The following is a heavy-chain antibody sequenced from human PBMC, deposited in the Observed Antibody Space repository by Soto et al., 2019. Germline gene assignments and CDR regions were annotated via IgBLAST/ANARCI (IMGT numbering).Heavy chain of an antibody. CDR1: GYTFTSYD. CDR2: MNPNSGNT. CDR3: ARGLLRVDYGDYKEMGYYYMDV. J-gene: IGHJ6*03. D-gene: IGHD4-17*01. V-gene: IGHV1-8*01. Sequence: ASVKVSCKASGYTFTSYDINWVRQATGQGLEWMGWMNPNSGNTGYAQKFQGRVTMTRKTSISTAYMELSSLRSEDTAVYYCARGLLRVDYGDYKEMGYYYMDVWGKGTTVTVPS.